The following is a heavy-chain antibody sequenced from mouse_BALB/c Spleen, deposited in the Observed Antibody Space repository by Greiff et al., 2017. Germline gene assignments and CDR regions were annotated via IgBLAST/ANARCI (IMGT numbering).Heavy chain of an antibody. CDR1: GYSITSGYS. D-gene: IGHD1-1*01. CDR3: ALYYYGSSYSYYFDY. Sequence: EVQGVESGPDLVKPSQSLSLTCTVTGYSITSGYSWHWIRQFPGNKLEWMGYIHYSGSTNYNPSLKSRISITRDTSKNQFFLQLNSVTTEDTATYYCALYYYGSSYSYYFDYWGQGTTLTVSS. V-gene: IGHV3-1*02. J-gene: IGHJ2*01. CDR2: IHYSGST.